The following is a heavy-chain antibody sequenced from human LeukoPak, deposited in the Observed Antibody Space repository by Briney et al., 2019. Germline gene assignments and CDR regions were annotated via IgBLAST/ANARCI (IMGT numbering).Heavy chain of an antibody. CDR2: IYSGGST. Sequence: GFLRLSCAASGFTVSINYMSWVRPAPRKGLEWVSDIYSGGSTYYADSVKGGFTIARDNSKNTLNVQMNSVRFDDTGVYFCARQISGSGKGFDSWGQGTLVAVSS. V-gene: IGHV3-53*05. CDR1: GFTVSINY. J-gene: IGHJ5*01. CDR3: ARQISGSGKGFDS. D-gene: IGHD3-10*01.